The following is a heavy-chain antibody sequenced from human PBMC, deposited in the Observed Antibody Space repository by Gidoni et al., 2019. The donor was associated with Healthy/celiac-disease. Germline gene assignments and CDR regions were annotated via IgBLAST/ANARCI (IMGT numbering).Heavy chain of an antibody. CDR2: IYTRGVT. CDR1: GGSISSGSYY. D-gene: IGHD6-13*01. Sequence: QSQRKESGSGLVKPSQTLSLTCEGTGGSISSGSYYWSWIRQPTGKGLEWIGRIYTRGVTTYDPSLKSQVTISVDTSKNQFSLKLSSVTAADTAVYYCARGRRQLVRGVLDYWGQGTLVTVSS. V-gene: IGHV4-61*02. CDR3: ARGRRQLVRGVLDY. J-gene: IGHJ4*02.